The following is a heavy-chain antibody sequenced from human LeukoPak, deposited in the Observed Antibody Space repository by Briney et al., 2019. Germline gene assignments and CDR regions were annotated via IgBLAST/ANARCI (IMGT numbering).Heavy chain of an antibody. J-gene: IGHJ4*02. Sequence: GGSLRLSCAASGFTFTRFNMNWVRQAPGKGLELVSSITTSGTYIYYADSVKGRFTISRDNAKNSLYLQMNSLRDEDSAVYYCARDPHIAAAGTIFDYWGQGTLVTVSS. D-gene: IGHD6-13*01. CDR2: ITTSGTYI. CDR1: GFTFTRFN. V-gene: IGHV3-21*01. CDR3: ARDPHIAAAGTIFDY.